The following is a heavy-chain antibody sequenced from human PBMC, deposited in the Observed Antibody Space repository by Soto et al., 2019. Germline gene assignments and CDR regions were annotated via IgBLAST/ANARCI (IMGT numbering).Heavy chain of an antibody. CDR1: GFTFDDYA. CDR3: AKDTRLYRSSWSGYFDY. J-gene: IGHJ4*02. D-gene: IGHD6-13*01. CDR2: ISWNSGSI. Sequence: PGGSLRLSCAASGFTFDDYAMHWVRQAPGKGLEWVSGISWNSGSIGYADSVKGRFTISRDNAKNSLYLQMNSLRAEDTALYYCAKDTRLYRSSWSGYFDYWGQGTLVTVSS. V-gene: IGHV3-9*01.